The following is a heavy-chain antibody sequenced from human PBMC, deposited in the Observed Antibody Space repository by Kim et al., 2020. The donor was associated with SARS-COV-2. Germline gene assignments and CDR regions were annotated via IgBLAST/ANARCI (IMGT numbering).Heavy chain of an antibody. J-gene: IGHJ4*02. CDR2: ISDSGRNT. V-gene: IGHV3-23*01. CDR3: DASDY. Sequence: GGSLRLSCAASGFTFGIYAMSWARQAPGKGLEWVSTISDSGRNTHYADSVKGRFTISRDNSMNTLYLQMNSLRAEDTAVYYCDASDYWGQGTQVTVSS. CDR1: GFTFGIYA.